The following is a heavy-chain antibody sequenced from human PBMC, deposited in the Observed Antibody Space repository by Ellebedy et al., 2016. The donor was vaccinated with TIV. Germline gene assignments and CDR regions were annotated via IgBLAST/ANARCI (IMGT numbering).Heavy chain of an antibody. V-gene: IGHV3-66*01. J-gene: IGHJ5*02. CDR3: ARDPDYGDGWFDT. CDR2: IYSGGST. CDR1: GFTVSNNY. D-gene: IGHD4-17*01. Sequence: GGSLRLXXAASGFTVSNNYMSWVRQAPGKGLEGVSVIYSGGSTQYADSVKDRFTISRDNSKNTLYLQMNTLRAEDTAVYYCARDPDYGDGWFDTWGQGTLVTVSS.